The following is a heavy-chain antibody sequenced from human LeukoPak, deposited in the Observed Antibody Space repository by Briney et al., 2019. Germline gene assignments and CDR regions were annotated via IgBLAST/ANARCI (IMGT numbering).Heavy chain of an antibody. V-gene: IGHV3-74*01. J-gene: IGHJ4*02. D-gene: IGHD1-26*01. CDR1: GFTFSSYW. Sequence: PGGSLRLSCAASGFTFSSYWMHWVRQAPGKGLVWVSRINSDGSSTSYADSVKGRFTISRDNAKNTLYLQMNSLRAEDTAVYYCVSPGGAYSGSHDYWGQGTLVTVSS. CDR3: VSPGGAYSGSHDY. CDR2: INSDGSST.